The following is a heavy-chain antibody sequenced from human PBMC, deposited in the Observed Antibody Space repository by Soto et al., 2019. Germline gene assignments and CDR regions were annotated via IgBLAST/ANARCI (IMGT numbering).Heavy chain of an antibody. V-gene: IGHV3-7*04. D-gene: IGHD1-26*01. Sequence: ESGGGLVQPGGSLRLSCAASGFTFTDYWMTWVRQAPGKGLEGVANMNPDGSEQYYLDSVKGRFTISRDNAKNSLYRQMNSLRGEDTAVYYCTRDLNLDSGPWGQGTQVIVSS. CDR2: MNPDGSEQ. CDR1: GFTFTDYW. CDR3: TRDLNLDSGP. J-gene: IGHJ5*02.